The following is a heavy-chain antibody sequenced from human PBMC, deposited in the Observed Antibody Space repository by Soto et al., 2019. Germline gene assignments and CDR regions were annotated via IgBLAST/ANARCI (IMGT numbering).Heavy chain of an antibody. CDR1: GFTFSNAW. Sequence: GGSLRLSCAASGFTFSNAWMNWVRQAPGKGLEWVGRIKSKTDGGTTDYAAPVKGRFTISRDDSKNTLYLQMNSLKTEDTAVYYCTTDLGYCSGGSCYPDAFDIWGQGTMVTVSS. CDR3: TTDLGYCSGGSCYPDAFDI. J-gene: IGHJ3*02. V-gene: IGHV3-15*07. CDR2: IKSKTDGGTT. D-gene: IGHD2-15*01.